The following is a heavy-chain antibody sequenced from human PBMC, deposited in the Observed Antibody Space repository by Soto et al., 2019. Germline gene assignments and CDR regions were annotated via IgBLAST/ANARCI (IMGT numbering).Heavy chain of an antibody. Sequence: SETLSLTCAVSGDSLSSSKWWSWVRQPPGKGLEWIGEIYHSGSTNYNPSLKSRVTISVDTSKNQFSLKLTSVTAADTAVYYCARDKITGLFDYWGQGTLVTVSS. V-gene: IGHV4-4*02. CDR3: ARDKITGLFDY. D-gene: IGHD2-8*02. J-gene: IGHJ4*02. CDR2: IYHSGST. CDR1: GDSLSSSKW.